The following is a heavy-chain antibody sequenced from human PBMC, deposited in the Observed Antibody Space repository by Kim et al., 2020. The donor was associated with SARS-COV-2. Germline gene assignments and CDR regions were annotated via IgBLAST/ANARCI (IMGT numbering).Heavy chain of an antibody. CDR1: GGTFSSYA. J-gene: IGHJ4*02. V-gene: IGHV1-69*13. Sequence: SVKVSCKASGGTFSSYAISWVRQAPGQGLEWMGGIIPIFGTANYAQKFQGRVTITADESTSTAYMELSSLRSEDTAVYYCARDRYYYGSGSDNINDYWGQGTLVTVSS. D-gene: IGHD3-10*01. CDR2: IIPIFGTA. CDR3: ARDRYYYGSGSDNINDY.